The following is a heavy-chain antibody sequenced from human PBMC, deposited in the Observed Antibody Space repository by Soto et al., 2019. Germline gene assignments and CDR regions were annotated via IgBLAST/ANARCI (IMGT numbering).Heavy chain of an antibody. CDR3: ARVGGDYYYGMDV. Sequence: EVQLVESGGGLIQPGGSLRLSCAASGFTVSSNYMSWVRQAPGKGLEWVSVIYSGGSTYYADSVKGRFTISRDNSKNTLYLQMTSLRAEETAVYYCARVGGDYYYGMDVWGQGTTVTVSS. V-gene: IGHV3-53*01. D-gene: IGHD3-16*01. CDR2: IYSGGST. CDR1: GFTVSSNY. J-gene: IGHJ6*02.